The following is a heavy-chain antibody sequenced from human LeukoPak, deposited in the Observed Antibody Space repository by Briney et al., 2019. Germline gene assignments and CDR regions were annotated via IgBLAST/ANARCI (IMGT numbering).Heavy chain of an antibody. CDR1: RFTFSSYG. D-gene: IGHD3-10*01. J-gene: IGHJ6*03. Sequence: PGGSLRLSCAASRFTFSSYGMHWVRQAPGKGLEWVAFIRYDGSNKYYADSVKGRFTISRDNSKNTLYLQMNSLRAEDTAVYYCAKDPAPSKYYYGSGSYYYYMDVWGKGTTVTVSS. CDR2: IRYDGSNK. V-gene: IGHV3-30*02. CDR3: AKDPAPSKYYYGSGSYYYYMDV.